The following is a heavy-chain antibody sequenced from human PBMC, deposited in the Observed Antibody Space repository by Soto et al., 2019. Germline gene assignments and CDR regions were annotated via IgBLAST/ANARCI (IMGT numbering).Heavy chain of an antibody. CDR2: ISYDGSNK. J-gene: IGHJ6*02. D-gene: IGHD2-8*01. CDR3: ARAPPDKQMVYYYYYGRAV. CDR1: GFTFSSYA. V-gene: IGHV3-30-3*01. Sequence: QVQLVESGGGVVQPGRSLRLSCAASGFTFSSYAMHWVRQAPGKGLEWVAVISYDGSNKYYADSVKGRFTISRDNSKNTLNLQMNSLRAEQTAVYYCARAPPDKQMVYYYYYGRAVGGQGTKFTFSS.